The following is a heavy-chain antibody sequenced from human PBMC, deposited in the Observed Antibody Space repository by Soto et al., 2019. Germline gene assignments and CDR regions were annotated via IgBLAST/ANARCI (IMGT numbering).Heavy chain of an antibody. D-gene: IGHD6-13*01. CDR3: AREYIAAAGTSFDY. J-gene: IGHJ4*02. CDR1: GFTFSSYG. CDR2: IWYDGSNK. Sequence: GGSLRLSCAASGFTFSSYGMHWVRQAPGKGLEWVAVIWYDGSNKYYADSVKGRFTISRDNSKNTLYLQMNSLRAEDTAVYYCAREYIAAAGTSFDYWGQGTLVTVSS. V-gene: IGHV3-33*01.